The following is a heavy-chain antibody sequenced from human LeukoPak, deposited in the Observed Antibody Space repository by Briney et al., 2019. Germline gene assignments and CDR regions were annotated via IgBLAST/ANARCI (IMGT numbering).Heavy chain of an antibody. CDR3: ARVGYYDSSGDDAFDI. D-gene: IGHD3-22*01. CDR1: GYTFTSYA. Sequence: ASVKVSCKASGYTFTSYAMHWVRQAPGQRLEWMGWINAGNGNTKYSQEFQGRVTITRDTSASTVYMELSSLRSEDMAVYYCARVGYYDSSGDDAFDIWGQGTMVTVSS. CDR2: INAGNGNT. J-gene: IGHJ3*02. V-gene: IGHV1-3*03.